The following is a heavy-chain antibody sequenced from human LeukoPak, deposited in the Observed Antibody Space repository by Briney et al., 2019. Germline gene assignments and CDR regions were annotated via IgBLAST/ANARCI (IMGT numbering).Heavy chain of an antibody. Sequence: GGSLRLSCAASGFTFSNYAMSWVRQAPGKGLEWVSSITNNATRTNYADSVKGRFSVSRDNSKNTLYLQVNSLRAEDTAVYYCAKGPAPYCSGGTCYSPYWYFDLWGRGTLVTVSS. J-gene: IGHJ2*01. D-gene: IGHD2-15*01. CDR3: AKGPAPYCSGGTCYSPYWYFDL. CDR2: ITNNATRT. V-gene: IGHV3-23*01. CDR1: GFTFSNYA.